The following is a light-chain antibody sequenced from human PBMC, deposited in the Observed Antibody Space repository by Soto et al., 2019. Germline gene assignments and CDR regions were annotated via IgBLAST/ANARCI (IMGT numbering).Light chain of an antibody. Sequence: EIEVTQSPGTLSLSPEERATLSCRASQSVSSSYLAWYQQKPGQAPRLLIYGASSRATGIPDRFSGSGSGTDFTLTISRLEPEDFAVYYCQQYGSSRTFGQGTKVEIK. CDR3: QQYGSSRT. CDR2: GAS. CDR1: QSVSSSY. V-gene: IGKV3-20*01. J-gene: IGKJ1*01.